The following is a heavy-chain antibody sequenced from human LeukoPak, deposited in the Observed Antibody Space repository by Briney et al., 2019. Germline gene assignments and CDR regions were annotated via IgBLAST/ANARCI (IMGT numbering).Heavy chain of an antibody. D-gene: IGHD3-10*01. Sequence: SETLSLTCTVSGGSIRNSGYFWDWRRQSPGNKLEWIGGIYYDGTTYYNPSLQGRVTVSIDTSKNQFFLRVTSVTAADRAVYFCARQDYLGWLDTWGQGTLVTVSS. CDR1: GGSIRNSGYF. CDR3: ARQDYLGWLDT. J-gene: IGHJ5*02. CDR2: IYYDGTT. V-gene: IGHV4-39*01.